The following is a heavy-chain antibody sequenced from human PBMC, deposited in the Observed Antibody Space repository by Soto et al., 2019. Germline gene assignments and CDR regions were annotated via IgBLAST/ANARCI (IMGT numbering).Heavy chain of an antibody. CDR1: GFTFSSYA. CDR3: ARDSDLSLVRSTWYSSSPFYYHGM. J-gene: IGHJ6*01. Sequence: GGSLRLSCAASGFTFSSYAMHWVRQAPGKGLEWVAVISYDGSNKYYADSVKGRFTISRDNSKNTLYLQMNSLRAEDTAVYYCARDSDLSLVRSTWYSSSPFYYHGM. CDR2: ISYDGSNK. D-gene: IGHD6-13*01. V-gene: IGHV3-30-3*01.